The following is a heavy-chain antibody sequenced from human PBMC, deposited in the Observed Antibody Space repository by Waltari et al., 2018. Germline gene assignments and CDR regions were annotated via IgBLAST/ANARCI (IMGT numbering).Heavy chain of an antibody. J-gene: IGHJ6*02. V-gene: IGHV3-33*01. CDR3: ARETLLPDYYYGMDV. D-gene: IGHD3-22*01. CDR2: IWYDGSNK. Sequence: QVQLVESGGGVVQPGRSLRLSCAASGFTFSRYGKHWVSPAPGKGLEWVAVIWYDGSNKYYADSVKGRFTISRDNSKNTLYLQMNSLRAEDTAVYYCARETLLPDYYYGMDVWGQGTTVTVSS. CDR1: GFTFSRYG.